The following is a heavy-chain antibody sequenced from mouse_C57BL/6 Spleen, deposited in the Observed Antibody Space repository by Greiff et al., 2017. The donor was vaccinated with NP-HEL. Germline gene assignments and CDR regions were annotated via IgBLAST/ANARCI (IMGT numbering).Heavy chain of an antibody. Sequence: VKPGASVKISCKASGYAFSSSWMNWVKQRPGKGLEWIGRIYPGDGDTNYNGKFKGKATLTADKSSSTAYMQLSSLTSEDSAVYFCARWDGYWGQGTSLTVSS. J-gene: IGHJ2*02. CDR2: IYPGDGDT. D-gene: IGHD4-1*01. CDR3: ARWDGY. CDR1: GYAFSSSW. V-gene: IGHV1-82*01.